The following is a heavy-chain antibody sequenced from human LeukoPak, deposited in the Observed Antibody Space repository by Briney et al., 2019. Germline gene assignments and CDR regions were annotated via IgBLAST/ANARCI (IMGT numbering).Heavy chain of an antibody. CDR3: ARDRSPEGYYDSSHWDYYHGMDV. J-gene: IGHJ6*02. V-gene: IGHV4-59*01. CDR1: GGSISSYY. CDR2: MYYSGTT. Sequence: SETLSLTCSVSGGSISSYYWSWIRQPPGKGLEWIGYMYYSGTTNYNPSLKSRVTISVDTSKNQFSLNLSSVTAADTAMYYCARDRSPEGYYDSSHWDYYHGMDVWGQGTTVTVSS. D-gene: IGHD3-22*01.